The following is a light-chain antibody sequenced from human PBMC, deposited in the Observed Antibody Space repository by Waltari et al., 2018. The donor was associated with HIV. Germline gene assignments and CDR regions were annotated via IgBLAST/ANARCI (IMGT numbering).Light chain of an antibody. CDR3: QHYGSSPFT. Sequence: EIVLTQSPGTLSLSPGERATLSCRVSQSVASGNLAWYQQKAGQAPRLLIYASSSRATGIPDRFSGGGSGTDFTLTISRLDPEDSAVYYCQHYGSSPFTFGPGTKLEIK. CDR2: ASS. V-gene: IGKV3-20*01. CDR1: QSVASGN. J-gene: IGKJ2*01.